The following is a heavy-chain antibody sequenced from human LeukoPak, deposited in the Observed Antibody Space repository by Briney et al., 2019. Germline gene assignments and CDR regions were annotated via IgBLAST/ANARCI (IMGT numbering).Heavy chain of an antibody. Sequence: PSETLSLTCTVSGGSISSSSYYWGWIRQPPGKGLEWIGSIYYSGSTYYNPSLKSRVTISVDTSKNQFSLKLSSVTAADTAVYYCAREVAGPSDYWGQGTLVTVSS. CDR3: AREVAGPSDY. D-gene: IGHD6-19*01. CDR2: IYYSGST. J-gene: IGHJ4*02. V-gene: IGHV4-39*07. CDR1: GGSISSSSYY.